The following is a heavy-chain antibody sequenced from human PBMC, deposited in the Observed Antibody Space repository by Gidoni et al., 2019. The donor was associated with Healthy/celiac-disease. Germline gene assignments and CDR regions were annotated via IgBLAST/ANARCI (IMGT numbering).Heavy chain of an antibody. CDR2: ISGSGGST. D-gene: IGHD2-2*01. J-gene: IGHJ5*02. CDR1: GFTFSSYD. CDR3: AKDSADCSSTSCYALFDP. Sequence: EVQLVESGGGLVQPGGSLRLSCAASGFTFSSYDMSWVRQAPGKGLGWVSAISGSGGSTYYADSVKGRFTISRDNSKNTLYLQMNSLRAEDTAVYYCAKDSADCSSTSCYALFDPWGQGTLVTVSS. V-gene: IGHV3-23*04.